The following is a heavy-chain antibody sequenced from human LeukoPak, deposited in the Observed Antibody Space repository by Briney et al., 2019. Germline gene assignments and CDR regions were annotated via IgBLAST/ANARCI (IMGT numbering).Heavy chain of an antibody. CDR3: AKGGSYYTSSWFDP. CDR1: TFTFSNYP. V-gene: IGHV3-23*01. Sequence: GGSLRLSCAASTFTFSNYPMSWVRQAPGKGLEWVSAISGVGGGTFYADSVKGRFTISRDNSKNTLYLQMNSLRAEDTAVYYCAKGGSYYTSSWFDPWGQGTLVTVSS. D-gene: IGHD3-10*01. J-gene: IGHJ5*02. CDR2: ISGVGGGT.